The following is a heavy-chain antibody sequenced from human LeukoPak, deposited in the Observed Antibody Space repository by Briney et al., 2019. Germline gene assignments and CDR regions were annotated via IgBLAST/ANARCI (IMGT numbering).Heavy chain of an antibody. V-gene: IGHV3-11*01. J-gene: IGHJ5*02. CDR3: AREFGRDDFYSGHDH. Sequence: GGSLRLSCAASGFTFSYYYMSWFRQAPGKGLEWVSYISDSGYAIWYTDSVRGRFTVSRDDAKSSLSLQRRNLRADDTAVYYCAREFGRDDFYSGHDHWGQGTLVTVSS. CDR1: GFTFSYYY. D-gene: IGHD3-3*01. CDR2: ISDSGYAI.